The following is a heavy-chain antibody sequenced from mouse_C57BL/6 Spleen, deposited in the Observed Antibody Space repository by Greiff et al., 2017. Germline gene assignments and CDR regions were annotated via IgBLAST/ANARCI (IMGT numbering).Heavy chain of an antibody. CDR2: IYPGSGST. V-gene: IGHV1-55*01. CDR3: ASRDGYWWFAY. D-gene: IGHD2-3*01. J-gene: IGHJ3*01. CDR1: GYTFTSYW. Sequence: VQLQQPGAELVKPGASVKMSCKASGYTFTSYWITWVKQRPGQGLEWIGDIYPGSGSTNYNEKFKSKATLTVDPSSSTAYRQLSSLTSEDSAVYYCASRDGYWWFAYWGQGTLVTVSA.